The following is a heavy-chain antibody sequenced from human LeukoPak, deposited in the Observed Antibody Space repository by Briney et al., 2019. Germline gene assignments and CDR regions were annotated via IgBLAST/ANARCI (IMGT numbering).Heavy chain of an antibody. CDR1: GGSISSYY. V-gene: IGHV4-59*01. J-gene: IGHJ5*02. CDR3: ARMMKAYYDFWSGYSRSYNWFDP. CDR2: IYYSGST. D-gene: IGHD3-3*01. Sequence: SETLSLTCTVSGGSISSYYWSWIRQPPGKGLEWIGYIYYSGSTNYNPSLKSRVTISVDTSKNQFSLKLSSVTAADTAVYYCARMMKAYYDFWSGYSRSYNWFDPWGQGTLVTVSS.